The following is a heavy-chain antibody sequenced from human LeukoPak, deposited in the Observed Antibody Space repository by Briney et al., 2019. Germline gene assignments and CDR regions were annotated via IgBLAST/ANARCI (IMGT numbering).Heavy chain of an antibody. CDR1: GYTFTGFY. D-gene: IGHD5-24*01. CDR2: INPNSGGT. Sequence: ASVKVSCKASGYTFTGFYIHWVRQAPGQGLEWMGWINPNSGGTKYAQRFQGRVTMTRDTSISTAYMELSRLRSDDTAVYYCARVQMSAEGGELDPWGQGTLVIVSS. J-gene: IGHJ5*02. V-gene: IGHV1-2*02. CDR3: ARVQMSAEGGELDP.